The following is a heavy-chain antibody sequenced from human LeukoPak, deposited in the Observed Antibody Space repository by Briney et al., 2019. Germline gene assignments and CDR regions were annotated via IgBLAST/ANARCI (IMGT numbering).Heavy chain of an antibody. CDR3: ARLRYFDWPHRGRGYFDY. J-gene: IGHJ4*02. CDR1: GGSISSGYY. CDR2: IYHSGST. D-gene: IGHD3-9*01. Sequence: SETLSLTCTVSGGSISSGYYWGWIRQPPGKGLEWIGSIYHSGSTYYNPSLKSRVTISVDTSKNQFSLKLSSVTAADTAVYYCARLRYFDWPHRGRGYFDYWGQGTLVTVSS. V-gene: IGHV4-38-2*02.